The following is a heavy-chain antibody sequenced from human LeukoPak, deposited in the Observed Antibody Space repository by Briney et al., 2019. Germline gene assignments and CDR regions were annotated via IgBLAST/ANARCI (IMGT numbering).Heavy chain of an antibody. V-gene: IGHV4-39*01. D-gene: IGHD5-18*01. CDR2: IYYSGST. J-gene: IGHJ3*02. Sequence: SETLSLTCTVSGGSISSSNYYWGWIRQPPGKGLEWIGSIYYSGSTYYNPSLKSRVTISVDTSKNQFSLKLSSVTAADTAVYYCASTGYSYAVNEIHAFDIWGQGTMVTVSS. CDR1: GGSISSSNYY. CDR3: ASTGYSYAVNEIHAFDI.